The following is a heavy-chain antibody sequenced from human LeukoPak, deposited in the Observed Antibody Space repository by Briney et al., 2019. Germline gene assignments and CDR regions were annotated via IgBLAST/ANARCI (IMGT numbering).Heavy chain of an antibody. CDR2: IYTSGST. CDR1: GGSISSYY. CDR3: ARVVSVVVPAAIHRWFDP. V-gene: IGHV4-4*07. Sequence: SETLSLTCTVSGGSISSYYWSWIRQPAGKGLEWIGRIYTSGSTNYNPSLKSRVTMSVDTSKNQFSLKLSSVTAADTAVYYCARVVSVVVPAAIHRWFDPWGQGTLVTASS. J-gene: IGHJ5*02. D-gene: IGHD2-2*02.